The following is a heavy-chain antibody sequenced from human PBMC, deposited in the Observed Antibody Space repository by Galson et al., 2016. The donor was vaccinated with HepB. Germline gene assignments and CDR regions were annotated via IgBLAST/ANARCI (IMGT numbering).Heavy chain of an antibody. J-gene: IGHJ4*02. CDR2: VSSDGSST. CDR3: ARGPGYSYVDY. Sequence: APGRGLEWVAVVSSDGSSTYYADSVRGRFTISRDNSKNTLFLQMSSLRTDDTAVYYCARGPGYSYVDYWGQGTLVTVSS. D-gene: IGHD5-18*01. V-gene: IGHV3-30-3*01.